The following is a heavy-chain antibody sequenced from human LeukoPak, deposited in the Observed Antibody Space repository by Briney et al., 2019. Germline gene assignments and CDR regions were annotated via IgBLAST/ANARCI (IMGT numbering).Heavy chain of an antibody. D-gene: IGHD2-2*01. J-gene: IGHJ3*02. CDR1: GGTFSSYA. CDR3: ARGKDIVVVPAATPLDAFDI. CDR2: IIPIFGTA. Sequence: ASVKVSCKASGGTFSSYAISWVRQAPGQGLGWMGGIIPIFGTANYAQRFQGRVTITADESTSTAYMELSSLRSEDTAVYYCARGKDIVVVPAATPLDAFDIWGQGTMVTVSS. V-gene: IGHV1-69*01.